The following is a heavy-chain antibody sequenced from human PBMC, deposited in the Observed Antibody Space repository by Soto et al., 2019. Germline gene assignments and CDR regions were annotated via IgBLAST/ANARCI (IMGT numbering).Heavy chain of an antibody. CDR2: IGTSDTNR. Sequence: EVQLVESGGGLVQPGRSLRLSCAASGFTFSSYEFNWVRQAPGKGLEWISYIGTSDTNRYYAGSVKGRFTVSRDNAKNSLYLQMNSLRAEDTAIYYCASEELNCGGDCFAFWGQGALVTVSS. CDR3: ASEELNCGGDCFAF. D-gene: IGHD2-21*01. V-gene: IGHV3-48*03. CDR1: GFTFSSYE. J-gene: IGHJ4*02.